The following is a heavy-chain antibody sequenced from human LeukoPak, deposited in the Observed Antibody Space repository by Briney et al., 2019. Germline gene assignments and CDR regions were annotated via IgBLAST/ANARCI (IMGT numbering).Heavy chain of an antibody. CDR3: AKDSSGWSHSYFDY. CDR2: ISGSGGST. Sequence: PGRSLRLSCAASGFTFSSYAMHWVRQAPGKGLEWVSAISGSGGSTYYADSVKGRFTISRDNSKNTLYLQMNSLRAEDTAVYYCAKDSSGWSHSYFDYWGQGTLVTVSS. D-gene: IGHD6-19*01. J-gene: IGHJ4*02. V-gene: IGHV3-23*01. CDR1: GFTFSSYA.